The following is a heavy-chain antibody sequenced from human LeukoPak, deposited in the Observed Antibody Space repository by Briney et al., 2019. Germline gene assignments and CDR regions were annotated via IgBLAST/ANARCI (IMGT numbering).Heavy chain of an antibody. CDR1: GFNVSNNY. D-gene: IGHD1-1*01. CDR2: TYSSGTT. V-gene: IGHV3-66*01. CDR3: AKATGTFYYFDY. J-gene: IGHJ4*02. Sequence: GGSLRLSCAASGFNVSNNYMHWVRQAPGERLEWVSVTYSSGTTYYADSVKGRFTISRDNSKNTLYLQMNSLRAEDTAVYYCAKATGTFYYFDYWGQGTLVTVSS.